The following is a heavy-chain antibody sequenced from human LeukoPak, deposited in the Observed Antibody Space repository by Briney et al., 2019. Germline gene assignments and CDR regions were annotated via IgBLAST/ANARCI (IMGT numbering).Heavy chain of an antibody. CDR2: INTDGSST. CDR3: AKGYSSSYRIDY. D-gene: IGHD6-6*01. Sequence: PGGSLRLSCAASGFTFSSYWMHWVRQAPGKGLVWVSRINTDGSSTTYADSVKGRFTISRDNAKNTLYLQMNSPSAEDTAVYYCAKGYSSSYRIDYWGQGTLVTVSS. CDR1: GFTFSSYW. J-gene: IGHJ4*02. V-gene: IGHV3-74*01.